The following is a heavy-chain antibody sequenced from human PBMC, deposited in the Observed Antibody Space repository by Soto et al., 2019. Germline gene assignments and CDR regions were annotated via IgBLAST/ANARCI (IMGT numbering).Heavy chain of an antibody. CDR1: GYNFDKFW. D-gene: IGHD2-21*02. CDR3: ARDGGDVGYYYYGMDV. V-gene: IGHV5-51*01. J-gene: IGHJ6*02. Sequence: PGESLKISCQGSGYNFDKFWIAWVRQMPGKGLEWMGIIYPGDSDTRYSPSFQGQVTISVDKSINTAYLQWSSLRSEDTAVYYCARDGGDVGYYYYGMDVWVQGTTVIVS. CDR2: IYPGDSDT.